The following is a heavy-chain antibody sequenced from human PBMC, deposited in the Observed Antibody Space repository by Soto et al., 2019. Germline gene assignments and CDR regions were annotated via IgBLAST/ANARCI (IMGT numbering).Heavy chain of an antibody. V-gene: IGHV2-5*02. CDR2: IYWDDDK. J-gene: IGHJ6*02. Sequence: QITLKESGPTLVKPTQTLTLTCTFSGFSLSTSGVGVGWIRQPPGKALEWLALIYWDDDKRYSPSLTSRLTITKDTSKNPVVLTMTNMDPVDTATYYCAHVLVLVANYGMDVWGQGTTVTVSS. CDR3: AHVLVLVANYGMDV. D-gene: IGHD2-15*01. CDR1: GFSLSTSGVG.